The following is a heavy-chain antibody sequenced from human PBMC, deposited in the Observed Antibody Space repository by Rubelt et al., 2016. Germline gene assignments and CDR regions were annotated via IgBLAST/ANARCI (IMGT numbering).Heavy chain of an antibody. Sequence: RGSTYYNPSLKSRVTISVDTSKNQFSLMLSSVTAADTAVYYCARGWGYFDYWGQGILVTVSP. CDR3: ARGWGYFDY. CDR2: RGST. J-gene: IGHJ4*02. V-gene: IGHV4-30-4*07. D-gene: IGHD3-16*01.